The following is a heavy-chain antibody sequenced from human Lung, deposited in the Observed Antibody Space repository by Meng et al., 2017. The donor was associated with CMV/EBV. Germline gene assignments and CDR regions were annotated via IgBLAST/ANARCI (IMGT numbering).Heavy chain of an antibody. CDR3: AKSHPDVVQGTVGILDY. V-gene: IGHV3-74*01. CDR2: INVDGTST. J-gene: IGHJ4*02. CDR1: GFAFTSYW. Sequence: GESXKISXAASGFAFTSYWMHWVRQAPGKGLVWVSRINVDGTSTTYGDSVKGRFTMSRDNTKNTMYLQMNSLRAEDTAVYYCAKSHPDVVQGTVGILDYWGQGTLVTVSS. D-gene: IGHD2-2*01.